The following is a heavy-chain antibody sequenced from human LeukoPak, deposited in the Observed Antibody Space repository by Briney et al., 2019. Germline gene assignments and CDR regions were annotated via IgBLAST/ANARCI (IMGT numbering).Heavy chain of an antibody. CDR1: GGSISSYY. J-gene: IGHJ5*02. Sequence: SDTLSLTCTVSGGSISSYYWSWIRQPPGKGLEWIGHIYGSGSTNYNPSLKSRVTLSVDTSKNQFSLKLSSVTAADTAVYYCAREGTSGTHLNWFDPWGQGTLVTVSS. CDR2: IYGSGST. V-gene: IGHV4-59*01. D-gene: IGHD1-1*01. CDR3: AREGTSGTHLNWFDP.